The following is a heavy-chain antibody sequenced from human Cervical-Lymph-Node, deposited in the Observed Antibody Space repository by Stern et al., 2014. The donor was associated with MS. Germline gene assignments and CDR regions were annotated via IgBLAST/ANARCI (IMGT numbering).Heavy chain of an antibody. J-gene: IGHJ4*02. CDR3: VKRGITEVRGVRLGDY. CDR2: ISYDGSDT. V-gene: IGHV3-30*18. CDR1: GFPFRSYG. D-gene: IGHD3-10*01. Sequence: VPLVESGGGVVQPGRTLSLTCTVSGFPFRSYGMHWVRQAPGKGLEWVSVISYDGSDTYYAESVKGRFTSSRDNSKNTLYLEMRSLRPEDTAVYYCVKRGITEVRGVRLGDYWGPGTLVIVSS.